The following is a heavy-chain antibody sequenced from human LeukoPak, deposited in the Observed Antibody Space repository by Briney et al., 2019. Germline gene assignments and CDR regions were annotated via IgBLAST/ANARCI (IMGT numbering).Heavy chain of an antibody. Sequence: GGSLRLSCAASGFTFSSYWMSWVRQAPGKGLEWVANIKQDGSEKYYVDSVKGRFTISRDNAKNSLYLQMNSLRAEDTAIYYCAKDRVWATSPRTIDYWGQGTLVTVSS. J-gene: IGHJ4*02. CDR1: GFTFSSYW. D-gene: IGHD5-12*01. CDR3: AKDRVWATSPRTIDY. CDR2: IKQDGSEK. V-gene: IGHV3-7*03.